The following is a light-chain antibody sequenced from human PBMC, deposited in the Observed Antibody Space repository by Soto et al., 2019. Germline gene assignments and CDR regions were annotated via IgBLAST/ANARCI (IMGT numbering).Light chain of an antibody. CDR3: CSYAGSPRYV. J-gene: IGLJ1*01. Sequence: QSALTQPRSVSGSPGQSVTISCTGTSSDVGGYNYVSWYQHHPGKAPKFMIYDVSERPSGVPDRFSGSKSGNAASLTISGVQDEDEADYYCCSYAGSPRYVFGTGTKLTVL. CDR2: DVS. V-gene: IGLV2-11*01. CDR1: SSDVGGYNY.